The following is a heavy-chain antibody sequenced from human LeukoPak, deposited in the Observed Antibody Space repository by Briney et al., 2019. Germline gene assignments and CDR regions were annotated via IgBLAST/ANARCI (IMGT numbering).Heavy chain of an antibody. CDR3: AKLAKYFYGSETFYFFEH. CDR1: GFSFNTFW. Sequence: GGALRPSCVAPGFSFNTFWMSWVRKAPGGGVEGGANIKQDGTEKYYVDSVKGRFIISRDYGKNSLFLQMNSLRVEDTAVYYCAKLAKYFYGSETFYFFEHWGQGTPVTASS. D-gene: IGHD3-10*01. CDR2: IKQDGTEK. V-gene: IGHV3-7*01. J-gene: IGHJ4*02.